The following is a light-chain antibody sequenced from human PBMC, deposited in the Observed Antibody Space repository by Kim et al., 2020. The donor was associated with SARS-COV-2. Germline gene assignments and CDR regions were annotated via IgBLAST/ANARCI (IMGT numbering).Light chain of an antibody. Sequence: QSALTQPASVSGSPGQSITISCTGTSSDVASYNLVSWYQQYSGKAPKLMIYEVSKRPSGVSNRFSGSKSGNTASLTISGLQAEDEADYYCCSYAGSGTFWVFGTGTKVTVL. V-gene: IGLV2-23*02. CDR3: CSYAGSGTFWV. J-gene: IGLJ1*01. CDR2: EVS. CDR1: SSDVASYNL.